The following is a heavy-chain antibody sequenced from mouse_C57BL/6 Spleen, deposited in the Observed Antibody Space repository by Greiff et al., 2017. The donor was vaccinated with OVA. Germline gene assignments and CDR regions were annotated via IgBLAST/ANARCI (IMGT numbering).Heavy chain of an antibody. V-gene: IGHV1-67*01. Sequence: VKLMESGPELVRPGVSVKISCKGSGYTFTDYAMHWVKQSHAKSLEWIGVISTYYGDASYNQKFKDKATMTVDKSSSTAYMELARLTSEDSAVYYCARSDYYGNPWYFDVWGTGTTVTVSS. CDR3: ARSDYYGNPWYFDV. D-gene: IGHD2-1*01. J-gene: IGHJ1*03. CDR2: ISTYYGDA. CDR1: GYTFTDYA.